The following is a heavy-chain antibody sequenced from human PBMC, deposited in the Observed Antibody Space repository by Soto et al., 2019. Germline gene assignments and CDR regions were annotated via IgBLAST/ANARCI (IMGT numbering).Heavy chain of an antibody. D-gene: IGHD6-6*01. Sequence: PGGSLRLSFAPSGFTFSSYALSRVRHAPGKGLEWVSAISGSGGSTYYADCVQGRFPISRDNSKKTMYLQMNSLRAEDTAVYYGARSIAARPLTFEYRGQGT. CDR2: ISGSGGST. CDR1: GFTFSSYA. J-gene: IGHJ4*02. CDR3: ARSIAARPLTFEY. V-gene: IGHV3-23*01.